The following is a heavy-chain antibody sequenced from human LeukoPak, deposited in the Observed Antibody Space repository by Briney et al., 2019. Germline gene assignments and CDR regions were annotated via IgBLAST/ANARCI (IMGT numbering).Heavy chain of an antibody. CDR2: ISYEGNNK. CDR1: GFTFSSYA. J-gene: IGHJ1*01. V-gene: IGHV3-30-3*01. CDR3: ARDSGSSGYSLEYFQH. D-gene: IGHD3-22*01. Sequence: SLRLSRAASGFTFSSYAMHWVRQAPGKGLEWVAVISYEGNNKYYADSVKGRFTISRDNSKNTLYLQMNSLRAEDTAVYYCARDSGSSGYSLEYFQHWGQGTLVTVSS.